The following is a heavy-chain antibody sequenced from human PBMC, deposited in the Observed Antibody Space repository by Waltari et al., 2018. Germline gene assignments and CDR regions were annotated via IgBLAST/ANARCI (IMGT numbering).Heavy chain of an antibody. CDR2: ISQNGDGT. CDR1: GFTFSNHA. V-gene: IGHV3-64D*06. Sequence: EVQVVESGGGLVQPGGSLRLSCSASGFTFSNHAMHWARQVPGKGLKYVSGISQNGDGTHYADSVKGRFTISRDNSKNTLYLQMSSLRTEDTAVYYCVNDFWSDHSMGVWGQGTTVTVSS. D-gene: IGHD3-3*01. J-gene: IGHJ6*02. CDR3: VNDFWSDHSMGV.